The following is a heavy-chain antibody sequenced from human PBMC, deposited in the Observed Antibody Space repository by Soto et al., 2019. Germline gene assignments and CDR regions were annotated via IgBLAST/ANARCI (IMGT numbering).Heavy chain of an antibody. V-gene: IGHV1-46*01. Sequence: ASVKVSCKASGYTFTRYYMHWVRQAPGQGLEWMGIINPSGGSTSYAQKFQGRVTMTRDTSTSTVYMELSSLRSEDTAVYYCARDPGDGYSWANFFDYWGQGTLVTVSS. D-gene: IGHD2-21*01. CDR2: INPSGGST. J-gene: IGHJ4*02. CDR3: ARDPGDGYSWANFFDY. CDR1: GYTFTRYY.